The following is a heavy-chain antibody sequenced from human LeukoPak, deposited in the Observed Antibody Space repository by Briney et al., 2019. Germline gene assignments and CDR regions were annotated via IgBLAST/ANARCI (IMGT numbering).Heavy chain of an antibody. CDR2: INHSGST. V-gene: IGHV4-34*01. D-gene: IGHD2-15*01. CDR1: GGPFSGYY. CDR3: ARGRDLVVVVAATLNDY. J-gene: IGHJ4*02. Sequence: TSETLSLTCAVYGGPFSGYYWSWIRQPPGKGLEWIGEINHSGSTNYNPSLKSRVTISVDTSKNQFSLKLSSVTAADTAVYYCARGRDLVVVVAATLNDYWGQGTLVTVSS.